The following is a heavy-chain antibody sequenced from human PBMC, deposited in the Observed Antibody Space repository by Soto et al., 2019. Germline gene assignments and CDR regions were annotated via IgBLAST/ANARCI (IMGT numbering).Heavy chain of an antibody. CDR3: AVQRSEYYKYFDY. J-gene: IGHJ4*02. Sequence: QVQVVQSGAEVKKPGASVKVSCKASRYTFTSYTIHWVRQAPGQRLEWMGWINGGKGNTKYSQKFQGRVTITRHTAANIANMELSSLRSEDTAVYYCAVQRSEYYKYFDYWGQGTLVTVSS. D-gene: IGHD3-10*01. CDR1: RYTFTSYT. CDR2: INGGKGNT. V-gene: IGHV1-3*01.